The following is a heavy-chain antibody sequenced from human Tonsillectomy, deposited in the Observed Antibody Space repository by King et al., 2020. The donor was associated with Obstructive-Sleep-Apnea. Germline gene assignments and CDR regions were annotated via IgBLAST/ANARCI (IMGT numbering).Heavy chain of an antibody. CDR3: ASLTTVIDGDY. J-gene: IGHJ4*02. V-gene: IGHV3-30*04. Sequence: VQLVESGGGVVQPGRSLRLSCAASGFTFNTYAMHWVRRPPGKGLEWVAVISKDGRNTYYADSVNGRFTISRDNSRNTLFLQLNSLRGDDTALYFCASLTTVIDGDYWGQGTLVTVSS. CDR2: ISKDGRNT. CDR1: GFTFNTYA. D-gene: IGHD4-17*01.